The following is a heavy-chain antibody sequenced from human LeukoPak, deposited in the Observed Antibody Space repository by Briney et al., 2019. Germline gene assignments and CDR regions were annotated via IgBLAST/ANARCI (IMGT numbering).Heavy chain of an antibody. CDR3: ARDGVATIKGGNWFDP. V-gene: IGHV1-18*01. D-gene: IGHD5-12*01. CDR2: ISAYNGNT. CDR1: GYTFTSYG. Sequence: GASVKVSCKASGYTFTSYGISWVRQAPGQGLEWMGWISAYNGNTNYAQKLQGRVTMTTDTSTSTAYMELRSLRSEDTAVYYCARDGVATIKGGNWFDPWGQGTLVTVSS. J-gene: IGHJ5*02.